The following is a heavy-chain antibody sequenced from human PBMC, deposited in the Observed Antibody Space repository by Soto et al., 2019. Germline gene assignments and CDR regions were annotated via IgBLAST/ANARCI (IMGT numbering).Heavy chain of an antibody. CDR1: GDTFNNYA. V-gene: IGHV1-69*01. CDR3: ARVGVTLTPRSYFDL. Sequence: QVQLVQSGAEVRQPGSSVRVSCKSSGDTFNNYAINWVRQAPGQGLEWVGGIIPFFGTPNYAESFQGRVTISADESTSTDYMTLSSLRSEDTAMYYCARVGVTLTPRSYFDLWGQGSPVTVSP. CDR2: IIPFFGTP. J-gene: IGHJ4*02. D-gene: IGHD4-17*01.